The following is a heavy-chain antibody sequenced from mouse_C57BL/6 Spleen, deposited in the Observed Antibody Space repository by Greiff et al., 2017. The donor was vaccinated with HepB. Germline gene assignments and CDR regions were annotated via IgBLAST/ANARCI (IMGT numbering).Heavy chain of an antibody. Sequence: EVKLVESEGGLVQPGSSMKLSCTASGFTFSDYYMAWVRQVPEKGLEWVANINYDGSSTYYLDSLKSRFIISRDNAKNILYLQMSSLKSEDTATYYCARDRGVTTGFDYWGQGTTLTVSS. CDR1: GFTFSDYY. D-gene: IGHD2-2*01. V-gene: IGHV5-16*01. CDR2: INYDGSST. J-gene: IGHJ2*01. CDR3: ARDRGVTTGFDY.